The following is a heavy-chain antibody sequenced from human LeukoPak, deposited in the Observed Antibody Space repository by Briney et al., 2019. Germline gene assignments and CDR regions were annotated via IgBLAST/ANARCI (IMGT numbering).Heavy chain of an antibody. Sequence: SETLSLTCTVSGGSISGYYWNWIRQPPGKGLEWIGYIYYSGSTNYNPSLKSRVTISVDTSKNQFSLKLSSVTAADTAVYYCARGNTSDSSALNYYYYYGMDVWGQGTTVTVSS. V-gene: IGHV4-59*12. CDR2: IYYSGST. J-gene: IGHJ6*02. D-gene: IGHD6-19*01. CDR1: GGSISGYY. CDR3: ARGNTSDSSALNYYYYYGMDV.